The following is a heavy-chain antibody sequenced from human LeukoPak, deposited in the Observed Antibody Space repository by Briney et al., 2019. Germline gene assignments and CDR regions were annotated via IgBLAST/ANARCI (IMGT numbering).Heavy chain of an antibody. V-gene: IGHV1-69*04. J-gene: IGHJ4*02. D-gene: IGHD3-9*01. CDR2: IIPILGIA. CDR1: GGTFGSYA. CDR3: ARSARRYDILTGYPLGY. Sequence: GASVKVSCKASGGTFGSYAISWVRQAPGQGLEWMGRIIPILGIANYAQKFQGRVTITADKSTSTAYMELSSLRSEGTAVYYCARSARRYDILTGYPLGYWGQGTLVTVSS.